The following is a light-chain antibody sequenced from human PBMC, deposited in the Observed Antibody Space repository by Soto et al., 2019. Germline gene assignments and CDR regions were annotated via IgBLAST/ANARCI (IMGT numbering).Light chain of an antibody. CDR3: QQYNSYSGM. J-gene: IGKJ1*01. V-gene: IGKV1-5*03. CDR2: KAS. CDR1: QSISSW. Sequence: DIQMTQSPSTLSASVGDRVIIICRASQSISSWLAWYQQKPGKAPKILIYKASSLETGVPSRFSGNGSGTEFTLTISGLQPDDFASYYCQQYNSYSGMFGQGTKVDI.